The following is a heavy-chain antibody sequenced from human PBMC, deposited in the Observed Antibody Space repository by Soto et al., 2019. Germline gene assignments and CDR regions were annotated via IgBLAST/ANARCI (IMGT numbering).Heavy chain of an antibody. CDR1: GYSFTSYW. Sequence: GESLKISCKGSGYSFTSYWIGWVRQMPGKGLEWMGIIYPGDSDTRYSPSFQGQVTISADKSISTAYLQWSSLKASDTAMYYCARSGYSYGPRDYYYGMDVWGQGNTVTVSS. D-gene: IGHD5-18*01. CDR2: IYPGDSDT. V-gene: IGHV5-51*01. CDR3: ARSGYSYGPRDYYYGMDV. J-gene: IGHJ6*02.